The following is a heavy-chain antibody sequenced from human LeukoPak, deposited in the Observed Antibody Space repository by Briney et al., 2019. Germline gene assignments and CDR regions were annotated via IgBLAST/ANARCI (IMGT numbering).Heavy chain of an antibody. D-gene: IGHD3-22*01. V-gene: IGHV1-2*02. J-gene: IGHJ3*02. CDR1: GYTFTGYY. CDR2: INPNSGGT. Sequence: GASVKVSCKASGYTFTGYYMHWVRQAPGQGLEGMGWINPNSGGTNYAQKFQGRVTMTRDTSISTAYMELSRLRSDDTAVYYCASSRNYYDSSGYYPGGDAFDIWGQGTMVTVSS. CDR3: ASSRNYYDSSGYYPGGDAFDI.